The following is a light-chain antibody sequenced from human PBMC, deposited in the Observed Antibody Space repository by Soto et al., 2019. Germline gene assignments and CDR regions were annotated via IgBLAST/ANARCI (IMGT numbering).Light chain of an antibody. CDR1: GSDVGNYNF. V-gene: IGLV2-23*01. CDR3: CSYADTNTHV. CDR2: AGS. Sequence: QSVLTQPASVSGSPGQSITISCTGTGSDVGNYNFVSWYQHHPGKAPKLLIYAGSGRPSGVSYRFSGARSGNTASLTISGLQAADEADYYCCSYADTNTHVFGPGTKVTVL. J-gene: IGLJ1*01.